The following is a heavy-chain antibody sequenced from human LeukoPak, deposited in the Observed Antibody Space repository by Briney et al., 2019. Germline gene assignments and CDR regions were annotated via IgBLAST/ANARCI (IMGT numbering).Heavy chain of an antibody. V-gene: IGHV3-21*01. J-gene: IGHJ4*02. CDR3: ARDTYYYDSSGLFDY. CDR2: ISSSSSYI. Sequence: GGSLRLSCAASGFTFSSYSMNWVRQAPGKGLEWASSISSSSSYIYYADSVKGRFTISRDNAKNSLYLQMNSLRAEDTAVYYCARDTYYYDSSGLFDYWGQGTLVTVSS. D-gene: IGHD3-22*01. CDR1: GFTFSSYS.